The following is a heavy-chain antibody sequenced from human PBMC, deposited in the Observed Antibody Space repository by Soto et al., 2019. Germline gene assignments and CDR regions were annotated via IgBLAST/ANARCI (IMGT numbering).Heavy chain of an antibody. J-gene: IGHJ3*02. CDR2: IKQDGSEK. CDR3: ARENALQSDAFDI. V-gene: IGHV3-7*05. CDR1: GFTFSSYW. Sequence: GGSLRLSCAASGFTFSSYWMSWVRQAPGKGLEWVANIKQDGSEKYYVDSVKGRFTISRDNAKNSLYLQMNSLRAEDTAVYYCARENALQSDAFDIWGQGTMVTVSS. D-gene: IGHD4-4*01.